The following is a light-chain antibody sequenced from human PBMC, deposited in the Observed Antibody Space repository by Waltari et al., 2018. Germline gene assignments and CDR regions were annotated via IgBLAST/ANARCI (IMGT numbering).Light chain of an antibody. J-gene: IGLJ3*02. CDR1: SPNIGSNS. V-gene: IGLV1-44*01. CDR2: SNN. CDR3: AAWDDSLNGPM. Sequence: QAVLTQTPSASGTPGQRVSLPCSGSSPNIGSNSVTWFQQLPGTAPKLLIYSNNERPSGVPDRFSGSKSGTSASLAISGLQSEDEADYYCAAWDDSLNGPMFGGGTKLTVL.